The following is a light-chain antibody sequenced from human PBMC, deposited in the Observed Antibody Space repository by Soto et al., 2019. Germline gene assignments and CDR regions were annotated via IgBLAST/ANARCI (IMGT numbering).Light chain of an antibody. V-gene: IGKV1-39*01. CDR2: GAS. Sequence: SQSPSSLSASVGDRVTITCRASHNIDKHLNWYQQKPGKAPKILIYGASSLQSGVPSRFSGSGSGTEFTLTISRLHPEDFATYYCQQSYNTHALTFGGGTKVDIK. CDR1: HNIDKH. J-gene: IGKJ4*01. CDR3: QQSYNTHALT.